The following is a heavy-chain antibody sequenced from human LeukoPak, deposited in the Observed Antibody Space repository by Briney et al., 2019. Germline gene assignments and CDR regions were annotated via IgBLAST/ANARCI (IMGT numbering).Heavy chain of an antibody. D-gene: IGHD2/OR15-2a*01. J-gene: IGHJ4*02. Sequence: GGSLRLSCAASGFTFSDYYMSWIRQAPGKGLEWVSYISSRSSYTNYADSVKGRFTISRDNAKNSLYLQVSSLRAEDTAIYYCAKGESKDYLNYFDYLNYFDHWGQGALVTVSS. CDR2: ISSRSSYT. CDR1: GFTFSDYY. V-gene: IGHV3-11*05. CDR3: AKGESKDYLNYFDYLNYFDH.